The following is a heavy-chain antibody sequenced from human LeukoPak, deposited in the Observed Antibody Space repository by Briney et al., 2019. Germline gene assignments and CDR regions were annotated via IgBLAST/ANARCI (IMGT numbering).Heavy chain of an antibody. CDR3: ANSRYDSSGYYGIIGY. V-gene: IGHV3-21*01. CDR2: ISRSNIYK. CDR1: GFTFSSYT. Sequence: PGGFLRLSCAASGFTFSSYTMNWVRLAPGKGLEWVSSISRSNIYKYYADSVKGRFTISRDNAKNSLYLQMNSLRAEDTAVYYCANSRYDSSGYYGIIGYWGQGTLVTASS. D-gene: IGHD3-22*01. J-gene: IGHJ4*02.